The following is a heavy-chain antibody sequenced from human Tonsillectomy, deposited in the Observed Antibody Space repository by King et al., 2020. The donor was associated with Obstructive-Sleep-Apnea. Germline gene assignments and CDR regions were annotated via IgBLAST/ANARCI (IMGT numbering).Heavy chain of an antibody. J-gene: IGHJ4*02. V-gene: IGHV4-4*07. CDR1: GGSITSYY. D-gene: IGHD6-13*01. CDR2: IYISGST. CDR3: ASGPGSAFSSTWYFFDY. Sequence: QLQESGPGLVKPSETLSLPCTVSGGSITSYYWSWVRQPVGKGLECIGRIYISGSTNYSPSLKSRVAMSVDTSKNQSSLKLISVTAADTAVYYCASGPGSAFSSTWYFFDYWGQGTLVTVSS.